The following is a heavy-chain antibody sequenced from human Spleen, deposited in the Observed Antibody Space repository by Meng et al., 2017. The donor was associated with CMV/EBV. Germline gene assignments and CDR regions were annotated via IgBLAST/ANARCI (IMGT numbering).Heavy chain of an antibody. CDR3: TTEYWNDAYFDY. CDR2: ISSSGSTI. D-gene: IGHD1-1*01. CDR1: GFTFSSYS. J-gene: IGHJ4*02. V-gene: IGHV3-48*04. Sequence: GGSLRLSCAASGFTFSSYSMNWVRQAPGKGLEWVSYISSSGSTIYYADSVKGRFTLSRDNAKNTLYLQMNSLKTEDTAVYYCTTEYWNDAYFDYWGQGTLVTVSS.